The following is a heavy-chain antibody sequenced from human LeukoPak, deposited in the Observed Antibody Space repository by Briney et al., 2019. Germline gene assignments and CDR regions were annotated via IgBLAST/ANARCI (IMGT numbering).Heavy chain of an antibody. D-gene: IGHD3-22*01. Sequence: ASVKVSCKSSGYTFTSYYMYWVRQAPGQGLEWMGIINPSGGSTSYAQKFQGRVTMTRDTSTSTAYMELRSLRSDDTAVYYCARVGYDSSGRHRYAFDIWGQGTMVTVSS. CDR2: INPSGGST. J-gene: IGHJ3*02. CDR1: GYTFTSYY. CDR3: ARVGYDSSGRHRYAFDI. V-gene: IGHV1-46*01.